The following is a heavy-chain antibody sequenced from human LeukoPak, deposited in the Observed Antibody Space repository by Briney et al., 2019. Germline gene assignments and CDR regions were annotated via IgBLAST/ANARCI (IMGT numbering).Heavy chain of an antibody. CDR1: GFTFSSYG. D-gene: IGHD6-19*01. CDR3: AKDGGIAEAGYYYGMDV. Sequence: PGRSLRLSCAASGFTFSSYGMHWVRQAPGKGLEWVAVISYDGSNKYYADSVKGRFTISRDNSKNTLYLQMNSLRAEDTAVCYCAKDGGIAEAGYYYGMDVWGQGTTVTVSS. V-gene: IGHV3-30*18. CDR2: ISYDGSNK. J-gene: IGHJ6*02.